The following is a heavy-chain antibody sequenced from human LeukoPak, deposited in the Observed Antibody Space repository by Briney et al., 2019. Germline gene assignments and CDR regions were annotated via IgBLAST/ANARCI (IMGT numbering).Heavy chain of an antibody. Sequence: SETLSLTCTFSGGSISSYYWTWIRQPPGKGLQWIGYIYYSGSNEYNPSLKSRRTISLEPSNQQFSLNLSSVTAADTAVYYCARRCSGPNCYTDAYDIWGQGAKVNVSS. V-gene: IGHV4-59*08. J-gene: IGHJ3*02. D-gene: IGHD2-2*02. CDR2: IYYSGSN. CDR1: GGSISSYY. CDR3: ARRCSGPNCYTDAYDI.